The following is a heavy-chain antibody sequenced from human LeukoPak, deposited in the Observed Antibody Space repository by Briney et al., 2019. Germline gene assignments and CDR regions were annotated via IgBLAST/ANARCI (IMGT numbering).Heavy chain of an antibody. D-gene: IGHD3-10*01. V-gene: IGHV3-66*02. Sequence: QPGGSLTLTCTLSGFSVTNTLIAWVRQAPGKGPEWVALIYIDARTVYADSVKGRFTISRDNSKNMVYLQMNSLRSEDSALYYCVRDRAGTQSWVEFDLWGQGTLVTVSS. CDR3: VRDRAGTQSWVEFDL. CDR2: IYIDART. J-gene: IGHJ5*02. CDR1: GFSVTNTL.